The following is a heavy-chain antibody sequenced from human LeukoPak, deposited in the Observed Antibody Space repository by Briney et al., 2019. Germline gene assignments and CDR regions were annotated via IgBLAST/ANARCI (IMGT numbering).Heavy chain of an antibody. J-gene: IGHJ4*02. CDR2: NYASGST. Sequence: PSETLSLTCTVSGGSISSSSYYWSWVRQPAGKGLQGIGRNYASGSTNYNPSLKRRVTISVDTSKNQPPLKLTSVTAADAAVYYCAGAPAGSLDWRSPLDYWRQGTLVTVAS. V-gene: IGHV4-61*02. CDR3: AGAPAGSLDWRSPLDY. D-gene: IGHD3/OR15-3a*01. CDR1: GGSISSSSYY.